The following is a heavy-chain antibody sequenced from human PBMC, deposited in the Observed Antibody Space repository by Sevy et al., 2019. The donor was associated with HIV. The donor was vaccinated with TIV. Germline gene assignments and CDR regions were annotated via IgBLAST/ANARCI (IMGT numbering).Heavy chain of an antibody. CDR1: GFTFSPYW. J-gene: IGHJ4*02. CDR2: IRPDGSDK. V-gene: IGHV3-7*01. CDR3: AGGVGLDC. D-gene: IGHD1-26*01. Sequence: GGSLRLSCAASGFTFSPYWMTWVRQAPGKGLEGVANIRPDGSDKYYVESVKGRFTISRDNAKNSLYLQMNSLRADETAMYYCAGGVGLDCWGQGALVTVSS.